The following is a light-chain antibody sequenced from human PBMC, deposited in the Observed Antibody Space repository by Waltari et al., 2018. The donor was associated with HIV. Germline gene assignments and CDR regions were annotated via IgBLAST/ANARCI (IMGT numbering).Light chain of an antibody. Sequence: EVVMTQTPATLSVSPGERATLSCRASQGVSSNLAWHQQKPGQAPRLLIYGATTRATGIPARFSGCGAGTELTLTISSLQSEDFAVYYCQQYNDWPLTFGGGTKVEIK. V-gene: IGKV3-15*01. CDR1: QGVSSN. J-gene: IGKJ4*01. CDR3: QQYNDWPLT. CDR2: GAT.